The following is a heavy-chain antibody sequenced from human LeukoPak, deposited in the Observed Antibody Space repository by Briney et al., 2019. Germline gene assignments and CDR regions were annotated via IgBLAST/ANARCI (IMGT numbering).Heavy chain of an antibody. D-gene: IGHD2-15*01. CDR3: ARGLEVAALFLGY. CDR1: GYTFTSYD. J-gene: IGHJ4*02. Sequence: ASVKVSCKASGYTFTSYDINWVLQATGQGLEWMGWMNPNSCNTGYAQKFQGRVTMTRNTSISTAYMELSSLRSEDTAVYYCARGLEVAALFLGYWGQGTLVTVSS. CDR2: MNPNSCNT. V-gene: IGHV1-8*01.